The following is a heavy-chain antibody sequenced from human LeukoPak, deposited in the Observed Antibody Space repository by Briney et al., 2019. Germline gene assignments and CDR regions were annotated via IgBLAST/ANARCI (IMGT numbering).Heavy chain of an antibody. Sequence: PSETLSLTCTVSGGSISTYYWSWIRQPPGKGLEWIGYIYYSGSTNYNPSLKSRVTISVDTSKNQFSLKLSSVTAADTAVYYCARDHGIMVRGASGFDYWGQGALVAVSS. CDR2: IYYSGST. CDR1: GGSISTYY. CDR3: ARDHGIMVRGASGFDY. D-gene: IGHD3-10*01. V-gene: IGHV4-59*01. J-gene: IGHJ4*02.